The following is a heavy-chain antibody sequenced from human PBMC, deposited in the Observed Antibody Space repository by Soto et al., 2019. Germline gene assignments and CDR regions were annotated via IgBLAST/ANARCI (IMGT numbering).Heavy chain of an antibody. Sequence: PSQTLSLTCAISGDSVSSNSAAWNWIRQSPSRGLEWLGRTYYRSKWYNDYAVSVKSRITINPDTSKNQFSLKLSSVTAADTAVYYCAREGGYSSSWYFDYWGQGTLVTVSS. CDR2: TYYRSKWYN. V-gene: IGHV6-1*01. CDR3: AREGGYSSSWYFDY. D-gene: IGHD6-13*01. CDR1: GDSVSSNSAA. J-gene: IGHJ4*02.